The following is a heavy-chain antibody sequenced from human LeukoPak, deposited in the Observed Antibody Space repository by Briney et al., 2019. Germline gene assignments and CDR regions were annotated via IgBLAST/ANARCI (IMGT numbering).Heavy chain of an antibody. V-gene: IGHV3-30-3*01. D-gene: IGHD5-12*01. CDR2: ISYDGSNK. CDR1: GFTFSSYA. J-gene: IGHJ2*01. CDR3: ARDIEYSGYDSYHWYFDL. Sequence: GRSLRLSCAASGFTFSSYAMHWVRQAPGKGLEWVAVISYDGSNKYYADSVKGRFTISRDNSKNTLYLQMNSLRAEDTAVYYCARDIEYSGYDSYHWYFDLWGRGTLVTVSS.